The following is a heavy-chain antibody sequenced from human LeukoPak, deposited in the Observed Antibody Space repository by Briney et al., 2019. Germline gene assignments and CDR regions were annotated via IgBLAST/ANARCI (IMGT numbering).Heavy chain of an antibody. V-gene: IGHV3-23*01. CDR3: ARSYNWATEIDY. CDR1: GFTFSSYA. CDR2: ISGSGGST. Sequence: GGSLRLSCAASGFTFSSYAMSWVRQAPGKGLEWVSAISGSGGSTYYADSVKGRFTISRDNSKNTLYLQMNSLRAEDTAVYYCARSYNWATEIDYWGQGTLVTVSS. D-gene: IGHD1-26*01. J-gene: IGHJ4*02.